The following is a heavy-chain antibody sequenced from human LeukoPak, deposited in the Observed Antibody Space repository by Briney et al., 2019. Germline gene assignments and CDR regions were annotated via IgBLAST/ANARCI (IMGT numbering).Heavy chain of an antibody. D-gene: IGHD3-3*01. CDR1: GFTFSSYS. V-gene: IGHV4-59*01. CDR2: IYYSGST. J-gene: IGHJ4*02. Sequence: GSLRLSCAASGFTFSSYSMNWVRQAPGKGLEWIGYIYYSGSTDYNPSLKSRVTISVDTSKNQFSLKLSSVTAADTAVYYCARTTTYYDFWSGYYGQVDCFDYWGQGTLVTVSS. CDR3: ARTTTYYDFWSGYYGQVDCFDY.